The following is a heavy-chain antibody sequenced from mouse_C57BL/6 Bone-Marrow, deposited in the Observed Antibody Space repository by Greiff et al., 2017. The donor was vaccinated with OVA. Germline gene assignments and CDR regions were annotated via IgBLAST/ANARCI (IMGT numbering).Heavy chain of an antibody. CDR2: ISSGGDYI. Sequence: EVKVEESGEGLVKPGGSLKLSCAASGFTFSSYAMSWVRQTPEKRLEWVAYISSGGDYIYYADTVKGRFTISRDNARNTLYLQMSSLKSEDTAMYYCTREVTTVVDYYAMDYWGQGTSVTVSS. V-gene: IGHV5-9-1*02. J-gene: IGHJ4*01. CDR1: GFTFSSYA. CDR3: TREVTTVVDYYAMDY. D-gene: IGHD1-1*01.